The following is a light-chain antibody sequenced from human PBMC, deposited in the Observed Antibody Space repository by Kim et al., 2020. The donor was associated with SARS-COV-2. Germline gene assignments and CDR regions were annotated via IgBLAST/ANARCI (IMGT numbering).Light chain of an antibody. CDR1: KLGDKY. CDR2: RDN. V-gene: IGLV3-1*01. J-gene: IGLJ1*01. Sequence: VTPGQPSSITCSGDKLGDKYASWYQQKPGQSPVVVIFRDNRRPSGIPERFSGSNSGNTATLTISGTQAMDEADYYCQAWDSSIYVFGTGTKVTVL. CDR3: QAWDSSIYV.